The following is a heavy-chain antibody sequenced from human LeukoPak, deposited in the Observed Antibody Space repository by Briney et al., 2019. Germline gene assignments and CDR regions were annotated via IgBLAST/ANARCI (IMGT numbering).Heavy chain of an antibody. CDR3: AKDRGDYYYGMDV. J-gene: IGHJ6*02. V-gene: IGHV3-43D*03. CDR1: GFTFDDYA. Sequence: GGSLRLSCAASGFTFDDYAMHWVRQAPGKGLEWVSVISWDGSSTYYADSVKGRFTISRDNSKNSLYLQMNSLRAEDTALYYCAKDRGDYYYGMDVWGQGTTVTVSS. CDR2: ISWDGSST.